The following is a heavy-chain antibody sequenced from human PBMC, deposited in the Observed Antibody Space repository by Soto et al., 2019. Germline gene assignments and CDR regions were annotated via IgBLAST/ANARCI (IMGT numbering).Heavy chain of an antibody. CDR3: VRHRYGGYGIYLDY. CDR2: IYYSGTT. Sequence: SETLSPTCFFSGGSLNGHYWSWIRQPPGKGLQWYAYIYYSGTTNYNPSLKSRVTISLDTSKNQFSLKLSSVTAADTAVYYCVRHRYGGYGIYLDYWGHGTMVTISS. CDR1: GGSLNGHY. D-gene: IGHD5-12*01. J-gene: IGHJ4*01. V-gene: IGHV4-59*08.